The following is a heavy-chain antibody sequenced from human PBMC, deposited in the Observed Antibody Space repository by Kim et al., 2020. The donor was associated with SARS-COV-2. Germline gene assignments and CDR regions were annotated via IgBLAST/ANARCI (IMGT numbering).Heavy chain of an antibody. V-gene: IGHV1-69*13. D-gene: IGHD7-27*01. Sequence: SVKVSCKASGGTFSSYAISWVRQAPGQGLEWMGGIIPIFGTANYAQKFQGRVTITADESTSTAYMELSSLRSEDTAVYYCARDRGETGDPPDWYFDLWGRGTLVTVSS. CDR2: IIPIFGTA. CDR1: GGTFSSYA. CDR3: ARDRGETGDPPDWYFDL. J-gene: IGHJ2*01.